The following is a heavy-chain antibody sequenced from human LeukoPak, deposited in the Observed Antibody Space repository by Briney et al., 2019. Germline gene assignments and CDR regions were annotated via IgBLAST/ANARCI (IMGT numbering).Heavy chain of an antibody. Sequence: GGSLRLSCAASGFTFSSYAMSWVRQAPGKGLEWVSAISGSGGSTYYADSVKGRFTISRDNSKNTLYLQMNSLRAEDTAVYYCAKYYYGSGRNYYYYMDVWGKGTTVTVSS. CDR2: ISGSGGST. D-gene: IGHD3-10*01. J-gene: IGHJ6*03. V-gene: IGHV3-23*01. CDR1: GFTFSSYA. CDR3: AKYYYGSGRNYYYYMDV.